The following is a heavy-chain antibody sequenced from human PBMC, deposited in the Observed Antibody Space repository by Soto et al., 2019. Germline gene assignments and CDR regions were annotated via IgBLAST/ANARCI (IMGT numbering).Heavy chain of an antibody. V-gene: IGHV3-23*01. CDR1: GFTFSSYA. Sequence: GGSLRLSCAASGFTFSSYAMSWVRQAPGKGLEWVSAISGSGGSTYYADSVKGRFTISRDNSKNTLYLQMNSLRAEDTAVYYCAKDFSQGSGSYPILFDYWGQGTLVTVSS. CDR3: AKDFSQGSGSYPILFDY. D-gene: IGHD3-10*01. CDR2: ISGSGGST. J-gene: IGHJ4*02.